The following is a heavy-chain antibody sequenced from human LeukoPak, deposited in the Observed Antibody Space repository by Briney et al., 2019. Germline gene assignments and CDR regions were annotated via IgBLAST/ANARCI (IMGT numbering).Heavy chain of an antibody. V-gene: IGHV3-7*01. J-gene: IGHJ1*01. CDR2: IKQDGSEK. CDR1: GFTFSGYW. CDR3: ARDQDYYRHFHH. D-gene: IGHD3-10*01. Sequence: PGGSLRLSCAASGFTFSGYWMTWVRQAPGKGLEWVANIKQDGSEKYYVDSVKGRFTISRDNAKNSLYLQMNSLRAEDTAVYYCARDQDYYRHFHHWGQGTLVTVSS.